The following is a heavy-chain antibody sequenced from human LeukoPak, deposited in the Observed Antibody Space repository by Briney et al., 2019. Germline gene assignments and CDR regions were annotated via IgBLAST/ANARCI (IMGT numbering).Heavy chain of an antibody. CDR3: GKTTVGYSSGQKPAWPVDY. J-gene: IGHJ4*02. Sequence: GGSLRLSCEASGFTFGSHAMYWVRQAPGKGLEWVAGIFGSGGSPHYADSVKGRFIISRDNPRNTVYLQTNSLRDEDTAVYYCGKTTVGYSSGQKPAWPVDYWGQGTLVTVSS. D-gene: IGHD5-18*01. CDR1: GFTFGSHA. CDR2: IFGSGGSP. V-gene: IGHV3-23*01.